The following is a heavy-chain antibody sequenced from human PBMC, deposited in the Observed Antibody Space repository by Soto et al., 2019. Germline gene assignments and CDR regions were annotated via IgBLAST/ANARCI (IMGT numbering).Heavy chain of an antibody. D-gene: IGHD4-17*01. CDR1: GGSISSDY. J-gene: IGHJ6*03. CDR2: IYYSGST. V-gene: IGHV4-59*08. CDR3: ARLYRGDYIDYYYYYMDV. Sequence: SETLSLTCTVSGGSISSDYWSWIRQPPGKGLEWIGYIYYSGSTNYNPSLKSRVTISVDTSKTHFSLKLSSVTAADTAVYYCARLYRGDYIDYYYYYMDVWGKGTTVTVSS.